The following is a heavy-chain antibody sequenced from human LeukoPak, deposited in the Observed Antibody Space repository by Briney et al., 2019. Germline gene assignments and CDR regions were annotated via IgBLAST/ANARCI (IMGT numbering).Heavy chain of an antibody. Sequence: GGSLRLSCTASGFTFSSYAMSWVRQAPGKGLEWVSGISGSGGSTYYADSVKGRFTISRDNSKNTLYLQMNSLRAEDTAVYYCAKDLDSSWYRFDPWGQGTLVTVSS. CDR1: GFTFSSYA. CDR2: ISGSGGST. J-gene: IGHJ5*02. V-gene: IGHV3-23*01. CDR3: AKDLDSSWYRFDP. D-gene: IGHD6-13*01.